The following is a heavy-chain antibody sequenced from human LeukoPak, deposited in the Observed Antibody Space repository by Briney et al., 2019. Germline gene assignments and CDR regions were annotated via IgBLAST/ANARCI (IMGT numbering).Heavy chain of an antibody. D-gene: IGHD7-27*01. J-gene: IGHJ4*02. CDR2: INPSGGST. CDR1: GYTFTSYY. CDR3: ARDWGQSTDY. V-gene: IGHV1-46*01. Sequence: ASVQVSCKESGYTFTSYYMHWVRQAPGQGLEWMGIINPSGGSTSYAQKFQGRVTMTRDTSTSTVYMELSSLRSDDTAVYCCARDWGQSTDYWGQGTLVTVSS.